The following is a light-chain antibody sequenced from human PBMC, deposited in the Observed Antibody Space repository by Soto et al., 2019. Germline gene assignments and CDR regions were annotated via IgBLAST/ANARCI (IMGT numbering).Light chain of an antibody. V-gene: IGLV1-40*01. CDR2: SNG. Sequence: QSVLTQPPSVSGAPGQRVTVSCTGSTSDIGAGYDVHWYQQLPGTAPKLLIYSNGNRPSGVPDRFSGSKSGTSASLAITGLQAEDEADYYCQSYDTSLSGSRVFGTGTKLTVL. J-gene: IGLJ1*01. CDR1: TSDIGAGYD. CDR3: QSYDTSLSGSRV.